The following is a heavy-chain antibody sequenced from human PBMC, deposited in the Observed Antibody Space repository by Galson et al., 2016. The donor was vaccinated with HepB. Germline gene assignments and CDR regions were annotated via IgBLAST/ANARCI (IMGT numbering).Heavy chain of an antibody. V-gene: IGHV3-23*01. CDR1: GFTFRSYA. J-gene: IGHJ4*02. Sequence: SLRLSCAASGFTFRSYAMSWVRQAPGKGLECVPEISESGDTYYADSVKGRLTISRDNSKNTLYLHMNSLRAEDTAVYYCVFSGMSGRPYWGQGTLVTVSS. CDR3: VFSGMSGRPY. CDR2: ISESGDT. D-gene: IGHD6-25*01.